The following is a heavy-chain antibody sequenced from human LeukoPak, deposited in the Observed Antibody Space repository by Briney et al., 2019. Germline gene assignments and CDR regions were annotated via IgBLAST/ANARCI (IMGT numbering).Heavy chain of an antibody. Sequence: PSETLSLTCTVSGGSISSYYWSWIRQPPGKGLEWIGYIYYSGSTNYNPSLKSRVTISVDTSKNQFSLKLSSVTAADTAVYYCARARERRSGWRNDAFDIWGQGTMVTVSS. D-gene: IGHD6-19*01. CDR3: ARARERRSGWRNDAFDI. J-gene: IGHJ3*02. CDR2: IYYSGST. V-gene: IGHV4-59*01. CDR1: GGSISSYY.